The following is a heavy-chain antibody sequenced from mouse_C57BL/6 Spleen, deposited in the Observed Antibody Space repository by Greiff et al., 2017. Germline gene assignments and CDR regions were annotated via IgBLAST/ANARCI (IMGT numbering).Heavy chain of an antibody. Sequence: VQLKESGEGLVKPGGSLKLSCAASGFTFSSYAMSWVRQTPEKRLEWVAYISSGGDYIYYADTVKGRFTISRDNARNTLYLQMSSLKSEDTAMYYCTREGGHYYAMDYWGQGTSVTVSS. V-gene: IGHV5-9-1*02. CDR1: GFTFSSYA. CDR2: ISSGGDYI. CDR3: TREGGHYYAMDY. J-gene: IGHJ4*01.